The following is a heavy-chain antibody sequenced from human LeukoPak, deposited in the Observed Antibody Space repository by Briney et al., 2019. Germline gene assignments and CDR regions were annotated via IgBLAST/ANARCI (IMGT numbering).Heavy chain of an antibody. V-gene: IGHV3-33*01. CDR1: GFTFSNHG. J-gene: IGHJ4*02. D-gene: IGHD4-17*01. CDR2: IWYDGSNM. Sequence: PGRSLRLSCAASGFTFSNHGMHWVRQAPGKGLEWVAVIWYDGSNMYYADSVKGRFTISRDNSKNTLYLQMNSLRAEDTAVYYCLRLGGDYGDYAVDYWGQGTLVTVSS. CDR3: LRLGGDYGDYAVDY.